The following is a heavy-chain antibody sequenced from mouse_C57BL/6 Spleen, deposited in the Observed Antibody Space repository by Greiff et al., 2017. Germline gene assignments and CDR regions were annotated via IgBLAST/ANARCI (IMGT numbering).Heavy chain of an antibody. CDR2: IDPEDGET. J-gene: IGHJ4*01. V-gene: IGHV14-2*01. D-gene: IGHD5-5*01. CDR1: GFNIKDYY. Sequence: VQLKESGAELVKPGASVKLSCTASGFNIKDYYMHWVKQRTEQGLEWIGRIDPEDGETKYAPKFQGKATITAYTSSNTAYLQLSSLTSEDTAVYYCAREGGLATDAMDYWGQGTSVTVSS. CDR3: AREGGLATDAMDY.